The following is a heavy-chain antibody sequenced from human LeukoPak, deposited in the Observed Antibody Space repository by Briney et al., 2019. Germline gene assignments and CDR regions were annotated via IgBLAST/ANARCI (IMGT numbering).Heavy chain of an antibody. CDR2: IYYSGST. V-gene: IGHV4-59*01. CDR3: ARDSSGYRRGSFDY. CDR1: GGSFSRYY. J-gene: IGHJ4*02. D-gene: IGHD3-22*01. Sequence: SETLSLTCTVSGGSFSRYYWSWIRRPPGKGLEWIGYIYYSGSTNYNPSLKSRVAISVDTSNNQFSLKLSSVTAADTAVYYCARDSSGYRRGSFDYWGQGTLVTVSS.